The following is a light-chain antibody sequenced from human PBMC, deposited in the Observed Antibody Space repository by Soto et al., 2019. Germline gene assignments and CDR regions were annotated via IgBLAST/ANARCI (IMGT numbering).Light chain of an antibody. V-gene: IGKV1-5*03. CDR2: RAS. CDR3: QQYNDWPPWT. J-gene: IGKJ1*01. CDR1: QHISTW. Sequence: DIQMTQSPSTLAASVGDRVTLTCRASQHISTWLAWYQQKPGKAPKLLIYRASNLEPGVPSRFSGSGAGTEFTLTINSLQPDDFATYYCQQYNDWPPWTFGQGTKVDIK.